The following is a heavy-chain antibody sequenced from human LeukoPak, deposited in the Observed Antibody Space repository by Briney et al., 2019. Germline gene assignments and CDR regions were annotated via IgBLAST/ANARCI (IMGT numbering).Heavy chain of an antibody. D-gene: IGHD4-23*01. CDR2: ISGSGGST. J-gene: IGHJ4*02. CDR1: GFTFSSYA. Sequence: PGGSLRLSCAASGFTFSSYAMSWVRQAPGKGLEWVSAISGSGGSTYYADSVKGRFTISRDNSKNTLYLQMNSLRAEDTAVYYCAKDVPTVVTPKGVYYFDYWGQGTLVTVSS. V-gene: IGHV3-23*01. CDR3: AKDVPTVVTPKGVYYFDY.